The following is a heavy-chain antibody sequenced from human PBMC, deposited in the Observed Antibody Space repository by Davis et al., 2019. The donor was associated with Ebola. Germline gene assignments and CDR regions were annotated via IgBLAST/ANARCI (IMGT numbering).Heavy chain of an antibody. D-gene: IGHD3-10*01. CDR1: GYTFTSYG. CDR2: ISAYNGNT. J-gene: IGHJ4*02. Sequence: AASVKVSCKASGYTFTSYGFNWVRQAPGQGLEWMGWISAYNGNTNYAQKLQGRVTMTTDTSTSTAYMDLRSLRSDDTAVYYCARELGMVRGYYFDYWGQGTLVTVSS. V-gene: IGHV1-18*01. CDR3: ARELGMVRGYYFDY.